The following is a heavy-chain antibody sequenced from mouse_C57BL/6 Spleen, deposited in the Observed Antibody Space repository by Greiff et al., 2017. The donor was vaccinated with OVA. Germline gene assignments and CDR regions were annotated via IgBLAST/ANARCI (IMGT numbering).Heavy chain of an antibody. CDR1: GYAFTNYL. V-gene: IGHV1-54*01. J-gene: IGHJ2*01. CDR2: INPGSGGT. Sequence: VKLQESGAELVRPGTSVKVSCKASGYAFTNYLIEWVKQRPGQGLEWIGVINPGSGGTNYNEKFKGKATLTADKSSSTAYMQLSSLTSEDSAVYFCARHYGSIFDYWGQGTTLTVAS. CDR3: ARHYGSIFDY. D-gene: IGHD1-1*01.